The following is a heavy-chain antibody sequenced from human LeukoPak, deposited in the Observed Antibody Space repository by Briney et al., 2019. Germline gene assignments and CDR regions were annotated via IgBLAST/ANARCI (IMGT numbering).Heavy chain of an antibody. V-gene: IGHV1-2*02. J-gene: IGHJ5*02. CDR3: ARAEDCSSTSCYFVWFDP. CDR2: INPNSGGT. CDR1: GYTFTSYY. D-gene: IGHD2-2*01. Sequence: GASVKVSCKASGYTFTSYYMHWVRQAPGQGLEWMGWINPNSGGTNYAQKFQGRVTMTRDPSISTAYMELSRLRSDDTAVYYCARAEDCSSTSCYFVWFDPWGQGTLVTVSS.